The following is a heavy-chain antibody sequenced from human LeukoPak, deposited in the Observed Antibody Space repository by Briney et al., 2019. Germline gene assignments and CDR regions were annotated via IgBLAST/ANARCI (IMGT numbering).Heavy chain of an antibody. CDR3: ARADRLHGGPYLIGP. Sequence: GASVKVSCKTSGYSFTDYYMHWVRQAPGQGLEWMGWINPNSGGTSSAQKFQGRVTMTRDTSITTVYMEMSWLTSDDTAIYYCARADRLHGGPYLIGPWGQRTLVTVSS. V-gene: IGHV1-2*02. J-gene: IGHJ5*02. D-gene: IGHD2-21*01. CDR2: INPNSGGT. CDR1: GYSFTDYY.